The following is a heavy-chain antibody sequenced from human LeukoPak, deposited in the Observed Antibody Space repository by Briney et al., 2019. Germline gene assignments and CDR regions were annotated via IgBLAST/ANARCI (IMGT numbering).Heavy chain of an antibody. CDR1: GGSRSSYY. CDR3: ARDREGSYCGGGSCYSGYFDY. J-gene: IGHJ4*02. V-gene: IGHV4-59*01. D-gene: IGHD2-15*01. Sequence: SETLSLTCTVSGGSRSSYYWSWIRQPPGKGLEWIGYIYYSGTTNYNPSLKSRVTISVDTSNNQFSLKLSSVTAADTAVYYCARDREGSYCGGGSCYSGYFDYWGQGTLVTVSS. CDR2: IYYSGTT.